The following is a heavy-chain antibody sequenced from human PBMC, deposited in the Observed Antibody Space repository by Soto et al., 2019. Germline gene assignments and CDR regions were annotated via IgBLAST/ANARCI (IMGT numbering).Heavy chain of an antibody. CDR1: GFTFSSYG. J-gene: IGHJ4*02. V-gene: IGHV3-30*18. CDR2: ISYDGSNK. Sequence: QVQLVESGGGVVQPGRSLRLSCAASGFTFSSYGMHWVRQAPGKGLEWVAVISYDGSNKYYADSVKGRFTLSRDNSKNALYLQMNSLRAEVTAVYYCAKDGYSSGWYVADYWGQGTLVTASS. D-gene: IGHD6-19*01. CDR3: AKDGYSSGWYVADY.